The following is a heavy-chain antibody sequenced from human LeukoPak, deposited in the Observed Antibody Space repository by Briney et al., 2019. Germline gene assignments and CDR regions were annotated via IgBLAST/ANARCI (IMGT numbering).Heavy chain of an antibody. CDR3: AKDMWRVRGVSDY. CDR2: INAGNGNT. V-gene: IGHV1-3*01. Sequence: ASVKVSCKASGYTFTSYAMHWVRQAPGQRLEWMGWINAGNGNTKYSQEFQGRVTITRDTSASTAYMELRSLRSDDTAVYYCAKDMWRVRGVSDYWGQGTLVTVSS. D-gene: IGHD3-10*01. J-gene: IGHJ4*02. CDR1: GYTFTSYA.